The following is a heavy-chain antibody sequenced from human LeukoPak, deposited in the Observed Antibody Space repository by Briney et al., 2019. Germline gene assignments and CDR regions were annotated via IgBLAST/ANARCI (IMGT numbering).Heavy chain of an antibody. J-gene: IGHJ6*02. CDR2: SRNKANSYTT. D-gene: IGHD6-19*01. Sequence: GGSLRLSCAASGFTFSDHYIDWVRQAPGKGLQWVGRSRNKANSYTTEYAASVKGRFIISRDDSESSLYLQMNSLTAEDTAVYYCARDSSGPYYYGMDVWGQGTTVTVSS. V-gene: IGHV3-72*01. CDR3: ARDSSGPYYYGMDV. CDR1: GFTFSDHY.